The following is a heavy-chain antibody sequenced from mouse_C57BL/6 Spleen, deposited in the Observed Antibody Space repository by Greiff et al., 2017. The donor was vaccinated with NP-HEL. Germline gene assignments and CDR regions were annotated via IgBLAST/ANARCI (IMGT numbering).Heavy chain of an antibody. V-gene: IGHV1-15*01. D-gene: IGHD1-1*01. CDR3: TRYGYGSFWYFDV. J-gene: IGHJ1*03. Sequence: QVQLKQSGAELVRPGASVTLSCKASGYTFTDYEMHWVKQTPVHGLEWIGAIDPETGGTAYNQKFKGKAILTADKSSSTAYMELRSLTSEDSAVYYCTRYGYGSFWYFDVWGTGTTVTVSS. CDR1: GYTFTDYE. CDR2: IDPETGGT.